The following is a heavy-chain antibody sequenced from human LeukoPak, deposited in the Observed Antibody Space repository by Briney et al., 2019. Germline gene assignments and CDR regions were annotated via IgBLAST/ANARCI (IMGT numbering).Heavy chain of an antibody. Sequence: GASVKVSCKASGYTFTGYYIHWVRQAPGQGLEWMGWINPDSGDTNYAQKFQGRVTMTRDTSISTAYMELSRLRSDDTAVYYCARDSGSSNFDYWGQGTLVTVSS. CDR2: INPDSGDT. J-gene: IGHJ4*02. CDR1: GYTFTGYY. D-gene: IGHD1-26*01. V-gene: IGHV1-2*02. CDR3: ARDSGSSNFDY.